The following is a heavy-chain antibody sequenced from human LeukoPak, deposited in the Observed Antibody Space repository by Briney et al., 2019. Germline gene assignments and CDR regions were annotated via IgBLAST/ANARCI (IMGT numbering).Heavy chain of an antibody. CDR2: IYYSGST. CDR1: GGSITSYY. J-gene: IGHJ3*02. D-gene: IGHD1-1*01. Sequence: PSETLSLTCTVSGGSITSYYWSWVRQPPGKGLEWIAYIYYSGSTNYNPSLKGRVTISVDTSKNQFSLKLNSVTAADTAVYYCARHPYSDGFDIWGQGTMVTVSS. CDR3: ARHPYSDGFDI. V-gene: IGHV4-59*08.